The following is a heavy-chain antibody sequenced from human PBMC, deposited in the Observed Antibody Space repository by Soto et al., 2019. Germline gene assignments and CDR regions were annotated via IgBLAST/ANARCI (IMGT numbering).Heavy chain of an antibody. D-gene: IGHD3-16*01. CDR1: GYTFTSYG. CDR2: ISPYNGNT. Sequence: QVQLVQSGAEVKKPGASVKVSCKASGYTFTSYGISWVRQAPGQGLEWMGWISPYNGNTIYAQKVQGRVTMTTDTSTSTAYMDLRSLRSDDTAVDYCARSPWGEGWFDPWGQGTLVTVSS. V-gene: IGHV1-18*01. J-gene: IGHJ5*02. CDR3: ARSPWGEGWFDP.